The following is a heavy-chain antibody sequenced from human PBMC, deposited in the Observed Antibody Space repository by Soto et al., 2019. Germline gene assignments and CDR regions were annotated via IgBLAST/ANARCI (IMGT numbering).Heavy chain of an antibody. CDR3: ARYTMILGRGRFRAFDI. CDR2: FIPIFGTA. Sequence: QVQLVQSGAEVKKPGSSLKVSCKASGGTFSSYAISWVRQAPGQGLEWMGGFIPIFGTANYAQKFQGRVPITADKYTSRAYMELSSMRSEDTAVYYCARYTMILGRGRFRAFDIWGQGTMVTVSS. CDR1: GGTFSSYA. D-gene: IGHD3-22*01. V-gene: IGHV1-69*06. J-gene: IGHJ3*02.